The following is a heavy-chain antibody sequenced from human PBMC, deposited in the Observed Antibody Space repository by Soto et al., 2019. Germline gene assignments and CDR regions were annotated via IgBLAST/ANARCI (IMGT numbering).Heavy chain of an antibody. Sequence: EVQLAESGGGMVQPGGSLRLSCVASGFTFSSYDMHWVRQAPGKGLEYVSSISSNGGTTNYGNSVKGRFTISRDNSKNTLYLQMSSLRAEDMAVYYCVRRVSGNHDYWGQGTLVTVSS. CDR3: VRRVSGNHDY. CDR1: GFTFSSYD. CDR2: ISSNGGTT. J-gene: IGHJ4*02. D-gene: IGHD3-10*01. V-gene: IGHV3-64*01.